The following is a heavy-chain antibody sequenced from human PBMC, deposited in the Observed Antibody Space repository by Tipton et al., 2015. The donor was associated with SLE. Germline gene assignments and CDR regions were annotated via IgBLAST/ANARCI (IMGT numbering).Heavy chain of an antibody. J-gene: IGHJ4*02. CDR2: INQDGSEK. CDR1: GFTFSSFW. CDR3: ARRGYSYGVFDY. D-gene: IGHD5-18*01. V-gene: IGHV3-7*03. Sequence: GSLRLSCAASGFTFSSFWMSWVRQAPGKGLEWVANINQDGSEKYYVDSVKGRFTISRDNAKNSLYLQLNYLRPEDTAFYYCARRGYSYGVFDYWGQGTLVTVSS.